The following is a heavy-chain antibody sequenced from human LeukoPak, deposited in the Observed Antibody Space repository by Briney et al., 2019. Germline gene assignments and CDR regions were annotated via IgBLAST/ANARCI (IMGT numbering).Heavy chain of an antibody. CDR2: ISRTGNSI. V-gene: IGHV3-48*03. Sequence: AGGSPRLSCAASGFTLSSYEMNWVRLAPGKGLEWISYISRTGNSIYYADSVKGRFTISRDSAKNSLYLQMNSLRAEDTAVYYCARGPYSSNWYVDYWGQGTLVTVVS. J-gene: IGHJ4*02. CDR3: ARGPYSSNWYVDY. CDR1: GFTLSSYE. D-gene: IGHD6-13*01.